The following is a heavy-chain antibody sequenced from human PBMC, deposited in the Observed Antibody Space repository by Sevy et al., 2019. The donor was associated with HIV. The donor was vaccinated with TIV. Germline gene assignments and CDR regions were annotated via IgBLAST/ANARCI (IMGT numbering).Heavy chain of an antibody. CDR3: ARSMVRGVIPDV. D-gene: IGHD3-10*01. CDR2: ISSSSSCI. V-gene: IGHV3-21*01. J-gene: IGHJ6*02. CDR1: GFTFSSYS. Sequence: GGSLRLSCAASGFTFSSYSMNWVRQAPGKGLEWVSSISSSSSCIYYADSVKGRFTISRDNAKNSLYLQMNSLRAEDTAVYYCARSMVRGVIPDVWGQGTTVTVSS.